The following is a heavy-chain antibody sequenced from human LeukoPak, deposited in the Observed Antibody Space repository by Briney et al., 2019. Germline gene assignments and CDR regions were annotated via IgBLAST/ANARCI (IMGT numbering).Heavy chain of an antibody. V-gene: IGHV3-7*04. CDR3: GGGSGWSHEF. J-gene: IGHJ4*02. Sequence: PGGSLRLSCAASGISFSDYWMSWVRQAPGKGLEWVANIKQDGSEKFYVDSVKGRFTISRDNAKNSLYLQMNSLRVEDTPVYYCGGGSGWSHEFWGQGALVTVSS. D-gene: IGHD6-19*01. CDR2: IKQDGSEK. CDR1: GISFSDYW.